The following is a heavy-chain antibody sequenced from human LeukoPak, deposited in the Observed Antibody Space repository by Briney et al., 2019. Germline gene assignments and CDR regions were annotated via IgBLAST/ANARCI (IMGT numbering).Heavy chain of an antibody. J-gene: IGHJ3*02. CDR3: ARRSWIRGSLDI. CDR2: INHSGST. Sequence: SETLSLTCAVYGGSFSDYYWSWIRQPPGKGLEWIGEINHSGSTNYNPSLKSRVTISVDTSKNQFSLKLSSVTAADTAVYYCARRSWIRGSLDIWGQGTMVTVSS. D-gene: IGHD5-18*01. CDR1: GGSFSDYY. V-gene: IGHV4-34*01.